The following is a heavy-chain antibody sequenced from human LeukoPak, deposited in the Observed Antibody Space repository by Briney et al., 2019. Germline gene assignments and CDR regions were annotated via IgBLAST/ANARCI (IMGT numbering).Heavy chain of an antibody. J-gene: IGHJ4*02. V-gene: IGHV1-2*02. D-gene: IGHD2-15*01. CDR3: AGEYCSGGSCRQGFDY. Sequence: ASVKVSCKASGYTFTDYYMHWVRQAPGQGLEWMGWINPNSGVTNQAQNFQGRVTLTRDTSISTAYMELSSLRSDDSAIYYCAGEYCSGGSCRQGFDYWGQGTLVTVSS. CDR2: INPNSGVT. CDR1: GYTFTDYY.